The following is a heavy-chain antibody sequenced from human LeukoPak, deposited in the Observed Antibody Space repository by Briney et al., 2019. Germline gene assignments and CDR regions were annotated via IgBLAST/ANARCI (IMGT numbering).Heavy chain of an antibody. J-gene: IGHJ4*02. CDR1: GYSFTSYW. CDR2: IYPGDSDT. V-gene: IGHV5-51*01. CDR3: ARRGDYDILTGTFCFDY. D-gene: IGHD3-9*01. Sequence: GGSLKISCKGSGYSFTSYWIGWVRQMPGKGLERMGIIYPGDSDTRYSPSFQGQVTISADKSISTAYLQWSSLKASDTAMYYCARRGDYDILTGTFCFDYWGQGTLVTVSS.